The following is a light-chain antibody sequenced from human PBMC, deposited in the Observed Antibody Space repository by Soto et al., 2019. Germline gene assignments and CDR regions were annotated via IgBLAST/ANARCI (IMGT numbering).Light chain of an antibody. CDR1: NSDVGIYDF. J-gene: IGLJ1*01. Sequence: QSALTQPASVSGTPGQSITISCTGSNSDVGIYDFVSWYQHHPGRAPKLIVSEVSHRPSGVSNRFSGSKSGLTASLTISGLQAEDEAVYYCSSFTTYRVYVFGPGTKLTVL. CDR3: SSFTTYRVYV. CDR2: EVS. V-gene: IGLV2-14*01.